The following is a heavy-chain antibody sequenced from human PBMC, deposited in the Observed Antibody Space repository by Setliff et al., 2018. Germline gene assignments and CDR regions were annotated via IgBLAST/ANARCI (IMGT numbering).Heavy chain of an antibody. J-gene: IGHJ3*02. CDR3: VRDRAAIVVGPPTAAFDI. V-gene: IGHV1-18*01. CDR1: GYTFAKYG. D-gene: IGHD2-2*01. CDR2: ISGYNGYT. Sequence: ASVKVSCKAFGYTFAKYGTSWVRQAPGQGLEWMGWISGYNGYTVYAQKLQGRVTLTTDTSTGTAYMEVRSLRSDDTAQYYCVRDRAAIVVGPPTAAFDIWGQGPMVTVSS.